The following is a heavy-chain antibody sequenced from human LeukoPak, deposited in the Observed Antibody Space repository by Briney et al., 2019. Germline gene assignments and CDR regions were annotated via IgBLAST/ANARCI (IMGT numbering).Heavy chain of an antibody. CDR2: INHSGST. J-gene: IGHJ5*02. D-gene: IGHD5-24*01. V-gene: IGHV4-34*01. CDR1: GGSFSGYY. CDR3: ARDKEVTNTGFDP. Sequence: PSETLSLTCAVYGGSFSGYYWSWIRQPPGKGLEWIGEINHSGSTNYNPSLKSRVTISVDTSKNQFSLKLSSVTAADTAVYYCARDKEVTNTGFDPWGQGTLVTVSS.